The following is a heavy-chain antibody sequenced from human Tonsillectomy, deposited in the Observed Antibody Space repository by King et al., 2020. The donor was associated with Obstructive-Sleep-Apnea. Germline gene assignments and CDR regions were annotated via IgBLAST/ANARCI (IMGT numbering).Heavy chain of an antibody. Sequence: QLVQSGPEVKKPGTSVKVSCKASGFTFPSSAMQWVRQARGQRLEWIGWIVLGRGNTNYAQKFHERVTFTRDITTRTDYMELRSLRFEHTAVYYCAADLNILTLLVPFHPWGQGTLVSVSS. CDR1: GFTFPSSA. D-gene: IGHD3-9*01. CDR3: AADLNILTLLVPFHP. CDR2: IVLGRGNT. J-gene: IGHJ5*02. V-gene: IGHV1-58*02.